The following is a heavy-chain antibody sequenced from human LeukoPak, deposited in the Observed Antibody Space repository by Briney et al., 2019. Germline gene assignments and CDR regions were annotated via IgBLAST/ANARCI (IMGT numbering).Heavy chain of an antibody. Sequence: GSARLLYCSASGFHFSRYGMHGIRQATGKGLEWLAVISYDGSNKYYADSVKGRFTISRDNSKNTLYLQMNSLRAEDTAVYYCAKEWVFWGQGTLVTVSS. CDR1: GFHFSRYG. D-gene: IGHD6-13*01. CDR2: ISYDGSNK. J-gene: IGHJ4*02. CDR3: AKEWVF. V-gene: IGHV3-30*18.